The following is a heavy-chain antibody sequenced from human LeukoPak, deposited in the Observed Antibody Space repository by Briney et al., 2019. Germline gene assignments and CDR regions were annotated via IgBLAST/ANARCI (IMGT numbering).Heavy chain of an antibody. CDR3: ATDPGSSSWHVLHY. V-gene: IGHV1-24*01. CDR2: FDPEDGET. D-gene: IGHD6-13*01. CDR1: GYTLTELS. J-gene: IGHJ4*02. Sequence: ASVKVSCKVSGYTLTELSMHWVRQAPGKGLEWMGGFDPEDGETIYAQKFQGRVTMTEDTSTDTAYMELSSLRSEDTAVYYCATDPGSSSWHVLHYWGQGTLVTVSS.